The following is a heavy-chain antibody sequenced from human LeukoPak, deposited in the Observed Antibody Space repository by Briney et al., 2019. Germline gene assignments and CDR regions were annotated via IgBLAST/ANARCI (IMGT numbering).Heavy chain of an antibody. CDR3: ARQYYYDSSGYYAVNWFDP. CDR1: GGSVSSGDYY. V-gene: IGHV4-30-4*01. CDR2: IYYSGST. J-gene: IGHJ5*02. Sequence: PSETLSLTCTVPGGSVSSGDYYWSWIRQPPGKGLEWIGYIYYSGSTYYNPSLKSRVTISVDTSKNQFSLKLSSVTAADTAVYYCARQYYYDSSGYYAVNWFDPWGQGTLVTVSS. D-gene: IGHD3-22*01.